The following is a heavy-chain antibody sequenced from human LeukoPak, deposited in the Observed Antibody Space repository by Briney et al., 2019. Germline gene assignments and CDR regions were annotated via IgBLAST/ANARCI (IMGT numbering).Heavy chain of an antibody. Sequence: PSETLSLTCGVHGGSFNDHSWSWVRQPPGKGLEWIGDINHSGSASYNPSLKSRFTISVDTSKNQFSLKLSSVTAADTAVYYCARLGLYTSSWYRFYYFDHWGPGTLVAVSS. D-gene: IGHD6-13*01. CDR3: ARLGLYTSSWYRFYYFDH. CDR2: INHSGSA. V-gene: IGHV4-34*01. CDR1: GGSFNDHS. J-gene: IGHJ4*02.